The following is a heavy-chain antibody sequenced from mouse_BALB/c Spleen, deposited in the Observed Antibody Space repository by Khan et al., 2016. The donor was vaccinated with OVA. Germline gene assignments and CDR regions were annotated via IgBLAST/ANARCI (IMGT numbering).Heavy chain of an antibody. Sequence: QVQLQQSGAELVRPGVSVKISCKGSGYKFTDFTMHWVKQSHAMSLEWIGVISTYYGDANYNQKFKDKATMTVDKSSNTAYMDLARLTSEDSAISYCARGGGGDRFLYWGQGTLVTVSA. CDR3: ARGGGGDRFLY. V-gene: IGHV1S137*01. CDR2: ISTYYGDA. J-gene: IGHJ3*01. CDR1: GYKFTDFT.